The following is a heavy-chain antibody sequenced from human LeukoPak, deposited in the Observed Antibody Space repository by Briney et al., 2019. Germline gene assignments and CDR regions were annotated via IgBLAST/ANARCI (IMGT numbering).Heavy chain of an antibody. V-gene: IGHV1-69*06. CDR1: GGTFSSYA. Sequence: GASVKVSCKASGGTFSSYAISWVRQAPGQGLEWMGGIIPIFGTANYAQKFQGRVTITADKSTSTAYMELSSLRSEDTAVYYCARYLFFAYCGGDCYRAPDYWGQGTLVTVSS. J-gene: IGHJ4*02. D-gene: IGHD2-21*02. CDR3: ARYLFFAYCGGDCYRAPDY. CDR2: IIPIFGTA.